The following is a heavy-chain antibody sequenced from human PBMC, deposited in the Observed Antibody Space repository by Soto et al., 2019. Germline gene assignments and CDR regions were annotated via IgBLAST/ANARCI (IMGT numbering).Heavy chain of an antibody. J-gene: IGHJ4*02. Sequence: QISLKESGPALVKPTQPLTLTCSFSGFSLTTTGVGVGWIRQPPGKALEWLALIYWDDDERYNPSLKTRLTITKDTSKNLVVLTMPNVDPVNTATYYCALCIAARPFESWRQGTLVTVSS. V-gene: IGHV2-5*02. D-gene: IGHD6-6*01. CDR3: ALCIAARPFES. CDR2: IYWDDDE. CDR1: GFSLTTTGVG.